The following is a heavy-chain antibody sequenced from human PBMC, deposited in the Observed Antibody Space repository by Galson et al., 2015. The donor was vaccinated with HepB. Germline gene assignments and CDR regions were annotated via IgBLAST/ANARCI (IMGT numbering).Heavy chain of an antibody. CDR3: AKDLNYNFDY. V-gene: IGHV3-23*01. D-gene: IGHD1-7*01. J-gene: IGHJ4*02. Sequence: SLRLSCAASGFTFSSYAMGWVRQAPGKGPEWVSGISGSGDSTYYADSVKGRFTISRDNSKKTLYLQMNSLRAEDTAVYYCAKDLNYNFDYWGQGTLVTVSS. CDR2: ISGSGDST. CDR1: GFTFSSYA.